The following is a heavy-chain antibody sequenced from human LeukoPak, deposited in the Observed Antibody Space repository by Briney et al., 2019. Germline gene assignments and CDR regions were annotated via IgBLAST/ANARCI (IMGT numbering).Heavy chain of an antibody. Sequence: SETLSLTCTVSGGSISSSSYYWGWIRQPPGKGLEGIGSIYYSGSTYYNPSLKSRVTISVDTSKNQFSLKLNSVTSADTAVYYCARSGTYYNNWFDPWGQGTLVIVSS. CDR3: ARSGTYYNNWFDP. V-gene: IGHV4-39*07. D-gene: IGHD3-10*01. CDR2: IYYSGST. J-gene: IGHJ5*02. CDR1: GGSISSSSYY.